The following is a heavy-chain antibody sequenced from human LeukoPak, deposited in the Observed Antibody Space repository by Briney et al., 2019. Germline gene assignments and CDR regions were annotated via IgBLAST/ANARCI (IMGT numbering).Heavy chain of an antibody. CDR3: AKTGYDSSGYLIDY. J-gene: IGHJ4*02. D-gene: IGHD3-22*01. Sequence: GGSLRLSCAASGFTFDDYAMHWVRQAPGKGLEWVSLISGDGGSTYYADSVKGRFTISRDNSKNSLYLQMNSLRTEDTALYYCAKTGYDSSGYLIDYSGQGTLVTVSS. CDR1: GFTFDDYA. V-gene: IGHV3-43*02. CDR2: ISGDGGST.